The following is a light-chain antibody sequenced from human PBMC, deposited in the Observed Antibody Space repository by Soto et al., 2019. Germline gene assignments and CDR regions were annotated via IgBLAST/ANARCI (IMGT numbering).Light chain of an antibody. CDR1: SSDVGGYNY. J-gene: IGLJ2*01. CDR2: DVT. V-gene: IGLV2-11*01. Sequence: QSALTQPRSVSGSPGQSVTISCTGTSSDVGGYNYVSWYQQHPGKAPKVMIYDVTKRPSGVPDRFSGSKSGNTASLTISGLQADDEADYYCCSYAGSYTSFGGGTKLTVL. CDR3: CSYAGSYTS.